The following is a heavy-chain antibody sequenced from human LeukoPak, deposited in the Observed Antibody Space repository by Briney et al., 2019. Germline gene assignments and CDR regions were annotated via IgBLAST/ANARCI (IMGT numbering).Heavy chain of an antibody. J-gene: IGHJ4*02. V-gene: IGHV4-39*07. Sequence: SETLSLTCTVSGGSISSSSYYWGWIRQPPGKGLEWIGEINHSGSTNYNPSLKSRVTISVDTSKNQFSLKLSSVTAADTAVYYCARVSLVRGAPDYYFDYWGQGTLVTVSS. D-gene: IGHD3-10*01. CDR3: ARVSLVRGAPDYYFDY. CDR1: GGSISSSSYY. CDR2: INHSGST.